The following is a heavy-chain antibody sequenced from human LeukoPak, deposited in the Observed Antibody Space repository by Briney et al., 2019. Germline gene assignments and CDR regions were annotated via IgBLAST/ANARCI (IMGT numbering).Heavy chain of an antibody. CDR1: GYSISCGYY. CDR3: ARITIGSLAGLGELLYGSNFDY. D-gene: IGHD3-10*01. V-gene: IGHV4-38-2*01. Sequence: PSETLSLTCAVSGYSISCGYYWGWIRQPPGKGLEWIGSIYHSGSTYYNPSLKSRVTISVDTSKNQFSLKLSSVTAADTAVYYCARITIGSLAGLGELLYGSNFDYWGQGTLVTVSS. CDR2: IYHSGST. J-gene: IGHJ4*02.